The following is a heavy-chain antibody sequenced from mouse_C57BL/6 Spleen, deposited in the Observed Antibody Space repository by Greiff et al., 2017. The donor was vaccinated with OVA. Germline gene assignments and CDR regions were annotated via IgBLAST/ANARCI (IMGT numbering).Heavy chain of an antibody. CDR1: GFSLTSYG. CDR3: ARPSYYSNYCDY. Sequence: VQLQESGPGLVQPSQSLSITCTVSGFSLTSYGVHWVRQSPGKGLEWLGVIWSGGSTDYNAAFISRLIISKDNSKSQVFFKMNSLQAEDTDIYYCARPSYYSNYCDYWGQGTTLTVSS. V-gene: IGHV2-2*01. J-gene: IGHJ2*01. D-gene: IGHD2-5*01. CDR2: IWSGGST.